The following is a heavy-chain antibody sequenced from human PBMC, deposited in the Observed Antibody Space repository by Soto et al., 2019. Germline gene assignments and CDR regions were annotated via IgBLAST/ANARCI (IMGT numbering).Heavy chain of an antibody. CDR1: GYTFTSYD. J-gene: IGHJ4*02. CDR3: TRGRPAMIFGVPIIHKQYFDN. Sequence: ASVKVSCKASGYTFTSYDINWVRQAAGQGLEWIGWMNPDSGNADYEQKFQGRVTMTRNTSIRTAYIEVSSLKAEDTALYYCTRGRPAMIFGVPIIHKQYFDNWGQGTLVTVS. D-gene: IGHD3-3*01. CDR2: MNPDSGNA. V-gene: IGHV1-8*01.